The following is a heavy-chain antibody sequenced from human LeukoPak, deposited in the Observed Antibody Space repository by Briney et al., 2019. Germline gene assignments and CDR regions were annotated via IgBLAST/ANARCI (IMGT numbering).Heavy chain of an antibody. CDR1: GYSFTTYW. Sequence: GESLKISCKGSGYSFTTYWIAWVRQMPGKGLEWMGIIYPGDFDTRYSPSFQGQVSISVDKSISTAYLQWSSLKASDTAMYYCARRYCGSTTCRGDFDYWGQGTLVTVSS. CDR3: ARRYCGSTTCRGDFDY. V-gene: IGHV5-51*01. D-gene: IGHD2-2*01. CDR2: IYPGDFDT. J-gene: IGHJ4*02.